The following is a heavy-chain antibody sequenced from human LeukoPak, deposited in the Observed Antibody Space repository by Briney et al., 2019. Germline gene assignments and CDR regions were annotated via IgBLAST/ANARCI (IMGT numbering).Heavy chain of an antibody. CDR3: ARDNSRNSNDY. CDR1: GYTFTSYY. D-gene: IGHD1-20*01. Sequence: ASVKVSCKASGYTFTSYYMHWVRQAPGQGLEWMGIINPSGGGTNYAQNFQGRVTMTRDTSTSTVYMELSSLRSEDTAMYYCARDNSRNSNDYWGQGPLVTVSS. J-gene: IGHJ4*02. V-gene: IGHV1-46*01. CDR2: INPSGGGT.